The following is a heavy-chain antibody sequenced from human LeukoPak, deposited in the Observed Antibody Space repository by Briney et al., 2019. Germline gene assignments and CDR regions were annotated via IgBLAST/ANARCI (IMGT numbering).Heavy chain of an antibody. V-gene: IGHV4-4*07. J-gene: IGHJ3*02. Sequence: LSCSASGFSFSNYYMSWIRQPAGKGLEWIGRIYTSGSTNYNPSLKSRVTMSVDTSKNQFSLKLSSVTAADTAVYYCARVTPDSSGYYGGPIHDAFDIWGQGTMVTVSS. D-gene: IGHD3-22*01. CDR2: IYTSGST. CDR1: GFSFSNYY. CDR3: ARVTPDSSGYYGGPIHDAFDI.